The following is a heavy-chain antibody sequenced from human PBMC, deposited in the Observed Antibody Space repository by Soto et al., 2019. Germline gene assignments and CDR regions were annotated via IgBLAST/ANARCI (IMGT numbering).Heavy chain of an antibody. D-gene: IGHD6-13*01. CDR1: GFTFTSSA. CDR3: AAILSSSWFLTTPRAEVYYYYGMDV. Sequence: QMQLVQSGPEVKKPGTSVKVSCKASGFTFTSSAMQWVRQARGQRLEWIGWIVVGSGNTNYAQKFQERVTITRDMSTSTAYMELSSRRSEDTAVYYCAAILSSSWFLTTPRAEVYYYYGMDVWGQGTTVTVSS. V-gene: IGHV1-58*02. CDR2: IVVGSGNT. J-gene: IGHJ6*02.